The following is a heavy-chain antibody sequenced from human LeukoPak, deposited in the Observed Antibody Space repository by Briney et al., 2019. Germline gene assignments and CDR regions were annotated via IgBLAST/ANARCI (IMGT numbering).Heavy chain of an antibody. V-gene: IGHV3-23*01. CDR1: GFTFSSYA. Sequence: PGGSLRLSCAASGFTFSSYAMSWVRQAPGKGLEWVSAISGSGGSTYYADSVKGRFTISRDNSKNTLYLQMNSLRAEDTAVYYCARDYGSGSYALYYFDYWGQGTLVTVSS. D-gene: IGHD3-10*01. CDR3: ARDYGSGSYALYYFDY. CDR2: ISGSGGST. J-gene: IGHJ4*02.